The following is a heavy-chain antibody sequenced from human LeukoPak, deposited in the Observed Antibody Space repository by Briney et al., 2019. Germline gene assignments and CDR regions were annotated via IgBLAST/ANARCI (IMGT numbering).Heavy chain of an antibody. CDR1: GFTFSSYA. Sequence: GGSLRLSCAASGFTFSSYAMSWVRQAPGKGLEWVSAISGSGGSTYYADSVKGRFTISRDNSKNTLYLQMNSLRAEDTAVYYCAKVSTYDYAWGSYFQHWGQGTLVTVSS. V-gene: IGHV3-23*01. CDR2: ISGSGGST. J-gene: IGHJ1*01. D-gene: IGHD3-16*01. CDR3: AKVSTYDYAWGSYFQH.